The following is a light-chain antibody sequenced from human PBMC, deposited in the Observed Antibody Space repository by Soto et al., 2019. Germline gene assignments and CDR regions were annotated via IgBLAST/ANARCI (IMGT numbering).Light chain of an antibody. CDR1: QSVSSRY. J-gene: IGKJ4*01. V-gene: IGKV3-20*01. Sequence: EIVLTQSPGTLSLSPGERATIFCRASQSVSSRYLAWYQQKPGQAPRLLISGASDRATGIPDRFSGSGSGTYFTITISRLEPEDFAVYDGQQYGISPRLTFGGGTKVEMK. CDR3: QQYGISPRLT. CDR2: GAS.